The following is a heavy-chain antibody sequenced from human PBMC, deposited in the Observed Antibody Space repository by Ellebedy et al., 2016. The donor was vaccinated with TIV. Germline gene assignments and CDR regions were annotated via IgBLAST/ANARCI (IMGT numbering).Heavy chain of an antibody. J-gene: IGHJ4*02. CDR3: ERATAGFDY. Sequence: PWGSLRLSCAVSGFTFSSYDFPWVRQGSGNGLEWVSSIGAAGDTYYAGFVKGRVAISRENAKNSLYLQLNNVRVGDTAVYYCERATAGFDYWGQGTLFTVSS. V-gene: IGHV3-13*01. CDR1: GFTFSSYD. D-gene: IGHD1-14*01. CDR2: IGAAGDT.